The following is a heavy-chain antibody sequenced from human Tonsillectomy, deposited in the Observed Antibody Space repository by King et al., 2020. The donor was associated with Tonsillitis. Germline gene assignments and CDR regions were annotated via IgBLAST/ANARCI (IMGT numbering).Heavy chain of an antibody. CDR3: ASEAWPAGYFDS. Sequence: SSGDYYWSWIRQPPGKGLEWIGYVYPRGSTYYKSSLESRVTISMNTSKNQFSLKMRSVTAADTAVYFCASEAWPAGYFDSWGQGTLVTVSS. J-gene: IGHJ4*02. CDR1: SSGDYY. V-gene: IGHV4-30-4*01. CDR2: VYPRGST.